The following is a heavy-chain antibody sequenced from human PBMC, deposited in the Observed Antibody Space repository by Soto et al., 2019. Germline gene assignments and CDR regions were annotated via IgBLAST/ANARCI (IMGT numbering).Heavy chain of an antibody. CDR1: GGTFSSYA. V-gene: IGHV1-69*13. Sequence: ASVKVSCKASGGTFSSYAISWVRQAPGQGLEWMGGIIPIFGTASYAQKFQGRVTITADESTSTAYTELSRLRSEDTAVYYCAGGGKQLANWFGPWGQGTLIIFST. D-gene: IGHD6-13*01. CDR2: IIPIFGTA. CDR3: AGGGKQLANWFGP. J-gene: IGHJ5*02.